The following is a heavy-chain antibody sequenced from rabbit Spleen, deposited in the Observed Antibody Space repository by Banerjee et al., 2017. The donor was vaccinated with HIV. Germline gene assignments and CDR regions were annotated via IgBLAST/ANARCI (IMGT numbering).Heavy chain of an antibody. CDR3: ASGYGGVGRAYKL. D-gene: IGHD4-2*01. Sequence: QEQLVESGGGLVKPEGSLKLSCTASGFSFNSGDDMCWVRQAPGKGLEWIACIYAGSSSNTYSATWAKGRFTISKTSSTTVTLQMTSLTAADTATYFCASGYGGVGRAYKLWGPGTLVTVS. CDR2: IYAGSSSNT. V-gene: IGHV1S45*01. J-gene: IGHJ4*01. CDR1: GFSFNSGDD.